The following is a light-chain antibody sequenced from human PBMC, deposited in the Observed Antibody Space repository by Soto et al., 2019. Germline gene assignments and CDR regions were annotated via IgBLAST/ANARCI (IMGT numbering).Light chain of an antibody. Sequence: QAVVTQPPSVSGAPGQRLTISCSGSTSNLGAGFDVHWYQQFPGAAPTLLIYSDTSRPSGVPSRFSASKSGTSASLTITGLRTEDEADYYCQSYDTGVSGSVFGGGTKVTVL. CDR3: QSYDTGVSGSV. CDR1: TSNLGAGFD. CDR2: SDT. J-gene: IGLJ2*01. V-gene: IGLV1-40*01.